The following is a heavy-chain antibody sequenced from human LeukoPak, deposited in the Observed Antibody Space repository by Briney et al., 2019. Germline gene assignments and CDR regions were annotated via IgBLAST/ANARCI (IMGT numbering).Heavy chain of an antibody. CDR2: IYWNDYK. CDR1: GFSLSTSGVG. J-gene: IGHJ4*02. Sequence: SGLTLVKPTQTLTLTCTFSGFSLSTSGVGVGWIRQPPGKALEWLALIYWNDYKRYSPSLNSRLTITKDTSKNQVLLTMTNMVPVDTARYCCVHRPTATGAAPFDYWGQGTLVTVSS. V-gene: IGHV2-5*01. D-gene: IGHD6-6*01. CDR3: VHRPTATGAAPFDY.